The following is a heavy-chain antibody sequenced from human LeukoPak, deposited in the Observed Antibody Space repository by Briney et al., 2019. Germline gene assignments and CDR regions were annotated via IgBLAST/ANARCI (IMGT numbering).Heavy chain of an antibody. D-gene: IGHD6-13*01. Sequence: SVKVSCKASGGTFSSYAISWVRQAPGQGLEWMGGIIPIFGTANYAQKFQGRVTITADESTSTAYMELSSLRSEDTAVYYCAISWSQTEPYYYYMDVWGKGTTVTISS. CDR1: GGTFSSYA. CDR3: AISWSQTEPYYYYMDV. V-gene: IGHV1-69*13. CDR2: IIPIFGTA. J-gene: IGHJ6*03.